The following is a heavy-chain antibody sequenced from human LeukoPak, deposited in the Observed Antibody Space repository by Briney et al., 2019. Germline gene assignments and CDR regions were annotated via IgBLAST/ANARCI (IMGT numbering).Heavy chain of an antibody. Sequence: GGSLRLSCEASEFTFSTYWMSWLRQAPGKGLEWVANIKQDGSEKYYVDSVKGRFIISRDNAENSLYLQMNSLRAEDTAVCYCARVARHPTSPYYFDYWGQGTLVTVSS. CDR1: EFTFSTYW. CDR2: IKQDGSEK. V-gene: IGHV3-7*01. J-gene: IGHJ4*02. CDR3: ARVARHPTSPYYFDY.